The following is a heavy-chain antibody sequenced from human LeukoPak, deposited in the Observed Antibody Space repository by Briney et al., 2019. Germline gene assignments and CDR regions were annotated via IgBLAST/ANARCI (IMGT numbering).Heavy chain of an antibody. CDR2: FSSSGSTI. D-gene: IGHD3-10*01. Sequence: PGGSLRLSCAASGFTFSSYEMNWVRQAPGKGLERASYFSSSGSTIYYADSVKGRFTISRDNAKNSLYLQMNSLRAEDTAVYYCARGKDEYYGSGSYSYFDYWGQGTLVTVSS. J-gene: IGHJ4*02. CDR3: ARGKDEYYGSGSYSYFDY. V-gene: IGHV3-48*03. CDR1: GFTFSSYE.